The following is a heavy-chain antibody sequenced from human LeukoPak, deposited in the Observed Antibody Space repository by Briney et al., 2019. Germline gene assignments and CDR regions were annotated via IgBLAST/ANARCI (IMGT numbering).Heavy chain of an antibody. D-gene: IGHD3-22*01. Sequence: GASVKVSCKASGYTFTGYYMHWVRQAPGQGLEWMGRINPNSGGTNYAQKFQGRVTMTRDTSISTAYMEPSRLRSDDTAVYYCAREYYYDSSGYPFDYWGQGTLVTVSS. CDR3: AREYYYDSSGYPFDY. CDR2: INPNSGGT. CDR1: GYTFTGYY. J-gene: IGHJ4*02. V-gene: IGHV1-2*06.